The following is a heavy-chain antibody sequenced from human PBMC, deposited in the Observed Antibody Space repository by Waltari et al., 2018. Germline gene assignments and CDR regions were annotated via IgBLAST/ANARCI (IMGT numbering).Heavy chain of an antibody. J-gene: IGHJ3*02. CDR2: ISSSGDTI. V-gene: IGHV3-11*01. CDR3: ARDPQRAFDI. Sequence: QVQLVQSGGGLVKPGRSLRLSCAASGFTFSAYYMSWIRQAPGKGLEWLSYISSSGDTISYADSVKGRFTISRDNAKNSLFLQMNSLRAEDTAVYYCARDPQRAFDIWGQGTMVTVSS. CDR1: GFTFSAYY.